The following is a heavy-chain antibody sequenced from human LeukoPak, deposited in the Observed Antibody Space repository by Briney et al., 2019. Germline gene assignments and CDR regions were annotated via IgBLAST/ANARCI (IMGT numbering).Heavy chain of an antibody. J-gene: IGHJ4*02. CDR3: AKEHYGSIGYYYFLDY. CDR2: IRYDGSSK. CDR1: GYTFSTYG. D-gene: IGHD3-22*01. Sequence: PGGSLRLFCAASGYTFSTYGMHWLRQAPGKGLEWVAFIRYDGSSKSYADSVKGRFTISRDNSKNTLYLQLNSLRPEDTAVYHCAKEHYGSIGYYYFLDYWGQGTLVTVSS. V-gene: IGHV3-30*02.